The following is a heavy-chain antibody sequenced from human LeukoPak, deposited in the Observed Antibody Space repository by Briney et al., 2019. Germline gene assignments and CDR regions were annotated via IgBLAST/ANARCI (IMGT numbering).Heavy chain of an antibody. V-gene: IGHV4-34*01. CDR2: INHSGST. CDR1: GGSFSDYY. Sequence: SETLSLTCGVYGGSFSDYYWSWIRQPPGKGLEWIGEINHSGSTNYNPSLKSRVTISVDTSKNQFSLKLSSVTAADTAVYYCARGRIFMIRGVIKNYFDYWGQGTLVTVSS. J-gene: IGHJ4*02. CDR3: ARGRIFMIRGVIKNYFDY. D-gene: IGHD3-10*01.